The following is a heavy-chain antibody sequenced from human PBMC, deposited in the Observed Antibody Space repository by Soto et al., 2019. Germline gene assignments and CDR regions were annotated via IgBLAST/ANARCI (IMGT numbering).Heavy chain of an antibody. Sequence: GGSLRLSCAASGFTFSSYWMSWVRQVPGKGLEWVANIKQDGSEKYYVDSVKGRFTISRDNAKNSLYLQMNSLRAEDTAVYYCARANVIVVVPAAYYYYYYYMDVWGKGTTVTVSS. D-gene: IGHD2-2*01. J-gene: IGHJ6*03. V-gene: IGHV3-7*01. CDR3: ARANVIVVVPAAYYYYYYYMDV. CDR1: GFTFSSYW. CDR2: IKQDGSEK.